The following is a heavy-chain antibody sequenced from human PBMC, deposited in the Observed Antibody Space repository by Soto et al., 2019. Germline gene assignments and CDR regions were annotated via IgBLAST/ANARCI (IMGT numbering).Heavy chain of an antibody. CDR1: GFTFSSYG. CDR3: AKDPYYSDSSGSPLY. CDR2: ISYDGSNK. J-gene: IGHJ4*02. Sequence: GGSLRLSCAASGFTFSSYGMHWVRQAPGKGLEWVAVISYDGSNKYYADSVKGRFTISRDNSKNTLYLQMNSLRTEDTAVYYCAKDPYYSDSSGSPLYWGQGTLVTVSS. D-gene: IGHD3-22*01. V-gene: IGHV3-30*18.